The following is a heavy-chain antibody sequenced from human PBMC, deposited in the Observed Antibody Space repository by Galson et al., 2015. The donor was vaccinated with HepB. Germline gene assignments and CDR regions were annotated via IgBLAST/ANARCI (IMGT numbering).Heavy chain of an antibody. CDR2: ISGYDVNV. CDR3: ARGGLATIGGPTFDY. J-gene: IGHJ4*02. D-gene: IGHD5-12*01. CDR1: GYTFSRFS. V-gene: IGHV1-18*01. Sequence: SVKVSCKASGYTFSRFSISWLRQAPGQGLEWMGWISGYDVNVRYAQKFQGRLTMTTDTSTSTAHLELRSLRSDDSAVYYCARGGLATIGGPTFDYWGQGTLVTVPS.